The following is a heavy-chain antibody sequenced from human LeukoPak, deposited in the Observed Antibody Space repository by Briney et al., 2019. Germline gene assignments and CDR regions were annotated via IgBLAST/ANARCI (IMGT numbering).Heavy chain of an antibody. CDR3: ASDPGGFDY. Sequence: GGSLRLSCAASGFTFSSYWMTWVRQAPGKGLEWVANINQDGSEKYYVDSVKGRFTISRDNAKNSLYLQMNSLRAEDTAVYYCASDPGGFDYWGQGTLVTVSS. CDR1: GFTFSSYW. J-gene: IGHJ4*02. CDR2: INQDGSEK. V-gene: IGHV3-7*01. D-gene: IGHD3-16*01.